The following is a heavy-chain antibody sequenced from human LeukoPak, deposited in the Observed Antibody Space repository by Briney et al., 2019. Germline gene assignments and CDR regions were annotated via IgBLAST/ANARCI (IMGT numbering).Heavy chain of an antibody. Sequence: GGSLRLSCAASGFTFSSYAMSWVRQAPGKGLEWVSAISGSGGSTYYADSVKGRFTISRDNSKNTLYLHMNSLRAEDTAVYYCAKDDCSSTSCYRTYAFDIWGQGTMVTVSS. CDR3: AKDDCSSTSCYRTYAFDI. CDR1: GFTFSSYA. D-gene: IGHD2-2*01. V-gene: IGHV3-23*01. J-gene: IGHJ3*02. CDR2: ISGSGGST.